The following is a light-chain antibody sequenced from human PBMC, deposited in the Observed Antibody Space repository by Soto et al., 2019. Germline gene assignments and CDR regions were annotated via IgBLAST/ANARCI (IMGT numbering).Light chain of an antibody. CDR2: DAS. CDR1: QNISKW. V-gene: IGKV1-5*01. CDR3: QQYNTYSWT. J-gene: IGKJ1*01. Sequence: DIQMTQSPSTLSVSVGDRVTMTCRASQNISKWLAWYQQKPGKAPNLLIYDASSLESGVPTRFSGSGSGTEFTLAISGLQPDDFATYYCQQYNTYSWTFGQVTKVEIK.